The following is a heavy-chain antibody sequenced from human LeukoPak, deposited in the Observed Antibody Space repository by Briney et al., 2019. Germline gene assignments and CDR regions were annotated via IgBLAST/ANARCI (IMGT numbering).Heavy chain of an antibody. V-gene: IGHV3-23*01. CDR3: AKSGSGSYYNPDFDY. CDR1: GFTFSGYA. J-gene: IGHJ4*02. Sequence: PGGSLRLSCAASGFTFSGYAMTWVRQAPGKGLEWVSGISASGVSTHYEDSVKGRFTISRDNSKNTLYLQMNSLRAEDTAVYYCAKSGSGSYYNPDFDYWGQGTLVTVSS. CDR2: ISASGVST. D-gene: IGHD3-10*01.